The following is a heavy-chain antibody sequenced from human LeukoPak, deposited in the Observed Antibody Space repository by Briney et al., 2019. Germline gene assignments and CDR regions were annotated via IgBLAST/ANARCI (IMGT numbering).Heavy chain of an antibody. CDR3: ATGHYYDYSVDY. V-gene: IGHV1-24*01. J-gene: IGHJ4*02. CDR2: FDPEDGET. CDR1: GYTLTELS. Sequence: ASVKVSCKVSGYTLTELSMHWVRQAPGKGLEWMGGFDPEDGETIYAQKFQGRVTMTEDTSTDTAYMELSSLRSEDTAVYYCATGHYYDYSVDYWGQGALVTVSS. D-gene: IGHD3-22*01.